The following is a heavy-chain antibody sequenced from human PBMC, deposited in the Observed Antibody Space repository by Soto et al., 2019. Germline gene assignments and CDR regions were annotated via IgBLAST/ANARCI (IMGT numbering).Heavy chain of an antibody. CDR3: ASGGFLNWNDY. V-gene: IGHV3-48*02. D-gene: IGHD1-1*01. CDR2: ISSSSSTI. J-gene: IGHJ4*02. Sequence: PWGSLRLSCAASGFTFSSYSMNWVRQAPGKGLEWVSYISSSSSTIYYADSVKGRFTISRDNAKNSLYLQVNSLRDEDTAVYYCASGGFLNWNDYWGQGTLVTVSS. CDR1: GFTFSSYS.